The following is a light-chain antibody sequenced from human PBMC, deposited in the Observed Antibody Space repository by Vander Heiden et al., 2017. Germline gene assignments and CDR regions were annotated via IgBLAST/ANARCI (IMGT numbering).Light chain of an antibody. CDR2: KVS. V-gene: IGKV2-30*01. J-gene: IGKJ1*01. CDR1: QGLVYSDGNTY. CDR3: MQGTHWPWT. Sequence: DGVMTQSQPSLPVTLGQPASISCRSSQGLVYSDGNTYLNWFQQRPGQSPRRLLYKVSIRDSGVPDRFSGSGSGTDFTLKSSRVEAEDIGIYYCMQGTHWPWTFGQGTKVEIK.